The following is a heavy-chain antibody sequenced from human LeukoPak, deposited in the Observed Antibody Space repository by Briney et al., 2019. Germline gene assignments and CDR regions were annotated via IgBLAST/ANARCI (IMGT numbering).Heavy chain of an antibody. CDR3: ARSPDILTGENFDY. Sequence: ASVKVSCKASGYTFSGYYMHWVRQAHGQGLEWMGWINPESGGTNEAQKFHDRVTMTRDTSIRTAYMEVSRLRSDDTAVYYCARSPDILTGENFDYWGQGTLVTVSS. J-gene: IGHJ4*02. CDR1: GYTFSGYY. D-gene: IGHD3-9*01. CDR2: INPESGGT. V-gene: IGHV1-2*02.